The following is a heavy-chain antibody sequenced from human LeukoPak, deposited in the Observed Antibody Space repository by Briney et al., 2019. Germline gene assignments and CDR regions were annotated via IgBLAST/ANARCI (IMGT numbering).Heavy chain of an antibody. CDR3: ARHKGSYSHLDS. Sequence: PSETLSLTCTVSGDSISTSGYYWVWIRQPPGKGLEWIGSIYFSGSTYYNPSLKNRVSISVDTSKNQFSLKLTPVTAADTAVYYCARHKGSYSHLDSWGQGTLVTVSS. CDR1: GDSISTSGYY. D-gene: IGHD1-26*01. J-gene: IGHJ4*02. V-gene: IGHV4-39*01. CDR2: IYFSGST.